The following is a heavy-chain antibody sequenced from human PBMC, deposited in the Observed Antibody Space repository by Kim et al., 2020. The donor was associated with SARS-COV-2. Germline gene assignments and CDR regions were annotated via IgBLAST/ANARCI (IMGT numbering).Heavy chain of an antibody. CDR3: AKGQHSSSPSNWFDP. J-gene: IGHJ5*02. D-gene: IGHD6-13*01. V-gene: IGHV3-23*01. CDR2: ISGSGDNT. Sequence: GGSLRLSCAASGFSFSSYVMTWVRQAPGKGLEWVSSISGSGDNTYFADSVKGRFTISRDNSKNTLYLQMSSLRAEDTAVYYCAKGQHSSSPSNWFDPWGQGTLVTVSS. CDR1: GFSFSSYV.